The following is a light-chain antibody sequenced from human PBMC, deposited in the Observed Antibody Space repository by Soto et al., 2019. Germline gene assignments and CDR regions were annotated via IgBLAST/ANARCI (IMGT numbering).Light chain of an antibody. CDR3: SSLTSRSPYV. CDR2: EVS. J-gene: IGLJ1*01. Sequence: QSALTQPASVSGSPGQSITISCTGTSNDVGGSNYVSWYQQHPGQAPKLIIYEVSDRPSGVSHRFSGSKSGNTASLTISGLQVEDAADYYCSSLTSRSPYVFGLGTKVTVL. V-gene: IGLV2-14*01. CDR1: SNDVGGSNY.